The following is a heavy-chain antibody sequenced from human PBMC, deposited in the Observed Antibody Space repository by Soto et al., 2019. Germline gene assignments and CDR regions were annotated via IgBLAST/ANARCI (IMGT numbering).Heavy chain of an antibody. J-gene: IGHJ4*02. D-gene: IGHD3-16*01. CDR2: IYWNDDK. CDR1: GFSVSARGVG. V-gene: IGHV2-5*01. Sequence: SGPTLVNPTQTLTLTCALSGFSVSARGVGVGWIRQPPGKALEWLAIIYWNDDKTYRPSLQRRLTITKDTSKNQVVLTMNNMDAVDTATYYCAHSPWGAAPDYWGQGTPVTVSS. CDR3: AHSPWGAAPDY.